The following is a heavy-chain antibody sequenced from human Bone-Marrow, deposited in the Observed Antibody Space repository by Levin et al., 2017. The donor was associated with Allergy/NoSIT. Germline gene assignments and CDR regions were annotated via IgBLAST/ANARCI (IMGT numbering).Heavy chain of an antibody. J-gene: IGHJ6*02. CDR1: GFDFSTFH. CDR2: ISGSSSYI. D-gene: IGHD3-3*01. V-gene: IGHV3-21*06. Sequence: GESLKISCAASGFDFSTFHIHWVRQAPGKGLEWVSSISGSSSYIYYAESVRGRFTISRDNAKNSLYLQMTGLRAEDTAVYYCARLGTTFGTFLTEKYHGLDVWGQGTTVNVSS. CDR3: ARLGTTFGTFLTEKYHGLDV.